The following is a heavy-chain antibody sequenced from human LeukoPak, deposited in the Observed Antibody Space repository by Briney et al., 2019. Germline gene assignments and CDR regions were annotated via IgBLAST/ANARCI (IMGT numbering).Heavy chain of an antibody. CDR2: IYPGDSDT. Sequence: GESLKISCKGSGSRFTSYWIGWVRQMPGKGLEWMGIIYPGDSDTRYSPSFQGQVTISADKSISTAYLQWSSLKASDTAMYYCARYYYDSSGYYYGGHYYFDYWGQGTLVTVSS. CDR3: ARYYYDSSGYYYGGHYYFDY. J-gene: IGHJ4*02. D-gene: IGHD3-22*01. V-gene: IGHV5-51*01. CDR1: GSRFTSYW.